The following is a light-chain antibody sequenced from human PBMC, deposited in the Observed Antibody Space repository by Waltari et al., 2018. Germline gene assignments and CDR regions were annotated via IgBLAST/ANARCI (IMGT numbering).Light chain of an antibody. CDR1: QNIRSN. CDR3: QQYDNWPPIT. V-gene: IGKV3-15*01. Sequence: EIVMTQSPATLSVSPGERATLSCRASQNIRSNLAWYRQKPGQAPRLLIYGASFRATGIPARISGSGSGTEFTLTISSLQSEDFAVYSCQQYDNWPPITFGQGTKLEIK. J-gene: IGKJ2*01. CDR2: GAS.